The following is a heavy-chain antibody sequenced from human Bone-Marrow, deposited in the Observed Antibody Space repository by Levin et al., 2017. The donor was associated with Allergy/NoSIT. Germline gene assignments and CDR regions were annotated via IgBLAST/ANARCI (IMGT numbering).Heavy chain of an antibody. CDR1: GDSITSSSYY. CDR2: IYYSGST. D-gene: IGHD3-10*01. CDR3: ARHKRDSGSFNKFDP. J-gene: IGHJ5*02. Sequence: NASETLSLTCTVSGDSITSSSYYWGWIRQPPGKGLEWIGSIYYSGSTYYNPSLKSRVTISVDTSKNQFSLTLSSVTAPDTAMYYCARHKRDSGSFNKFDPWGQGTLVTVSS. V-gene: IGHV4-39*01.